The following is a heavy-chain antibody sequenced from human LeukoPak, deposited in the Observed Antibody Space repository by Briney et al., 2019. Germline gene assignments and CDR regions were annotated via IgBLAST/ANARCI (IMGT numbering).Heavy chain of an antibody. Sequence: PGGSLRLSXAASGFTFSSYAMSWVRQAPGKGLEWVSAISGSGGSTYYADSVKGRFTISRDNSKNTLYLQMNSLRAEDTDVYYCAKDLKTVTIGRPMDVWGKGTTVTVSS. J-gene: IGHJ6*03. CDR3: AKDLKTVTIGRPMDV. CDR2: ISGSGGST. CDR1: GFTFSSYA. D-gene: IGHD4-17*01. V-gene: IGHV3-23*01.